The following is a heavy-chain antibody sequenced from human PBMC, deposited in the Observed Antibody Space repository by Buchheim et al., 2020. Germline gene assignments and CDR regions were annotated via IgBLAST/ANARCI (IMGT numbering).Heavy chain of an antibody. J-gene: IGHJ4*02. Sequence: EVQLVESGGGLVQPGGSLRLSCAAFGFSFSNYWMSWVRQVPGKGLEWVANIKEDGSEKYYVDSVKGRFIIPRDNAQTSLYLQMNSLRAEDTAVYYCGRGGSAGSVDYWGQGTL. V-gene: IGHV3-7*01. CDR2: IKEDGSEK. D-gene: IGHD2-15*01. CDR1: GFSFSNYW. CDR3: GRGGSAGSVDY.